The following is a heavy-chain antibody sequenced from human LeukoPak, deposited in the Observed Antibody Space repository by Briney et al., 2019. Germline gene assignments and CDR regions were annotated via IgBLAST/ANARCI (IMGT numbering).Heavy chain of an antibody. Sequence: SQTLSLTCTVSGGSISSGSYYWSWIRQPAGKGLKWIGRIYTSGSTNYNPSLKSRVTISVDTSKNQFSLKLSSVTAADTAVYYCARFGGSGSYYEDAFDIWGQGTMVTVSS. D-gene: IGHD3-10*01. J-gene: IGHJ3*02. CDR1: GGSISSGSYY. CDR2: IYTSGST. CDR3: ARFGGSGSYYEDAFDI. V-gene: IGHV4-61*02.